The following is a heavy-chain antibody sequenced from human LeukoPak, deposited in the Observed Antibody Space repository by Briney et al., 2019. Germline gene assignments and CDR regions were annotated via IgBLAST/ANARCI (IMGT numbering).Heavy chain of an antibody. V-gene: IGHV3-74*01. J-gene: IGHJ4*02. D-gene: IGHD6-19*01. CDR1: GFTFSSYW. Sequence: GGSLRLSCAASGFTFSSYWMHWVRQAPGKGLVWVSRINSDGSSTSYADSVKGRFTISRDNAKNTLYLQMNSLRAEDTAVYYCARSGGYSSGWTIFDYWGQGILVTVSS. CDR2: INSDGSST. CDR3: ARSGGYSSGWTIFDY.